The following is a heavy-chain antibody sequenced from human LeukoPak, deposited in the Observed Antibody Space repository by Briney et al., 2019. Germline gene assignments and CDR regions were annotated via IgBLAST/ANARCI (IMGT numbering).Heavy chain of an antibody. Sequence: GGSLRLSCAASGFTSNFYDMHSVRQAPGEGLEWGSSIGTAGDTHYPDSVKGRFTISRENAKNSFYLQMNTRGAGDPAVDYCARAPPDYAFWRGYYFDDWGQGTLVTVSS. CDR2: IGTAGDT. V-gene: IGHV3-13*01. CDR3: ARAPPDYAFWRGYYFDD. D-gene: IGHD3-3*01. CDR1: GFTSNFYD. J-gene: IGHJ4*02.